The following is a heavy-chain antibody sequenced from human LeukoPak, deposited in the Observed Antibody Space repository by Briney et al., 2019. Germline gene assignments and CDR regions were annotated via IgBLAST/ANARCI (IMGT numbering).Heavy chain of an antibody. CDR3: ARGGDYGDYVFHY. CDR1: GGSISSYY. Sequence: SETLSLTCTVSGGSISSYYWTWIRQPPGKGLEWTGEIYHSGSTNYNPSLKSRVTISVDTSKNQFSLKLYSVTAADTAVYYCARGGDYGDYVFHYWGQGTLVTVSS. V-gene: IGHV4-34*01. J-gene: IGHJ4*02. D-gene: IGHD4-17*01. CDR2: IYHSGST.